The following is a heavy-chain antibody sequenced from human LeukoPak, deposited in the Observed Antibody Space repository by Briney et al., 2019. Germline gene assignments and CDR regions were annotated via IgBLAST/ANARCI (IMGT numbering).Heavy chain of an antibody. CDR2: IYSAGST. D-gene: IGHD3-22*01. V-gene: IGHV3-66*01. Sequence: PGGSLRLSCAASGFTVSSNYMSWVRQAPGKGLEWVSVIYSAGSTYYADSVKGRFTISRDNSKNTLYLQMNSLRAEDTAVYYCARDNYYDSSGILDYWGQGTLVTVSS. CDR1: GFTVSSNY. J-gene: IGHJ4*02. CDR3: ARDNYYDSSGILDY.